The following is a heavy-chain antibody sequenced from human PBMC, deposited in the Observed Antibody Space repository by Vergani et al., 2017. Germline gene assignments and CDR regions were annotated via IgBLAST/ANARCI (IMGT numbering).Heavy chain of an antibody. J-gene: IGHJ5*02. V-gene: IGHV3-9*01. CDR2: IGWNSGSI. D-gene: IGHD3-9*01. Sequence: EVQLVESGGGLVQPGRSLRLSCAASGFTFDDYAMHWVRQAPGKGLEWVSGIGWNSGSIGYADSVKGRFTISRDNAKNSLYLQMNSLRAEDTALYYCAKEYYDILTGYYSGWFDPWGQGTLVTVSS. CDR3: AKEYYDILTGYYSGWFDP. CDR1: GFTFDDYA.